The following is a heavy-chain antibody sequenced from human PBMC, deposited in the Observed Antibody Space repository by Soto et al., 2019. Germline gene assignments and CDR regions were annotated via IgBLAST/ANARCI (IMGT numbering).Heavy chain of an antibody. Sequence: QVQLVQSGAEVKKPGASVKVSCTASGYTFTSYDINWVRQATGQGLEWMGWMDPNSGNTGYAQRFQGRVTMTRNTSMSTAYMVLSSLRSEDTAVYYCARGTFTAYYDSSDDYWGQGTLVTVSS. CDR2: MDPNSGNT. D-gene: IGHD3-22*01. CDR1: GYTFTSYD. CDR3: ARGTFTAYYDSSDDY. V-gene: IGHV1-8*01. J-gene: IGHJ4*02.